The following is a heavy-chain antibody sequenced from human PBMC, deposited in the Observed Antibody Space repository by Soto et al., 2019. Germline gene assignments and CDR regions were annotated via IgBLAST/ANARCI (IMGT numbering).Heavy chain of an antibody. Sequence: AAVKVSCKASGYTFTSYGISWVRQAPGQGLEWMGWISAYNGNTNYAQKLQGRVTMTTDTSTSTAYMELRSLRSDDTAVYYCAREVVVVPAAIDYYYYGMDVWGQGTTVTVSS. CDR3: AREVVVVPAAIDYYYYGMDV. J-gene: IGHJ6*02. CDR1: GYTFTSYG. D-gene: IGHD2-2*01. CDR2: ISAYNGNT. V-gene: IGHV1-18*01.